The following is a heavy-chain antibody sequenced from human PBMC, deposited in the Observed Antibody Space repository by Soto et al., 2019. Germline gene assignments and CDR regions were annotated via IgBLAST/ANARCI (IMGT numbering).Heavy chain of an antibody. CDR2: INWDGRIT. CDR3: AKDEGAAVESPGD. Sequence: EVQLVESGGTVIQPGGSLRLSCAASGFIFDDFTMHWVRLLPGKGLQWVSYINWDGRITMYADSVKGRFTISRDNTNSNLYLQMNSLGSDDTALYYCAKDEGAAVESPGDWGQGTLVTVSS. J-gene: IGHJ4*02. CDR1: GFIFDDFT. D-gene: IGHD6-13*01. V-gene: IGHV3-43*01.